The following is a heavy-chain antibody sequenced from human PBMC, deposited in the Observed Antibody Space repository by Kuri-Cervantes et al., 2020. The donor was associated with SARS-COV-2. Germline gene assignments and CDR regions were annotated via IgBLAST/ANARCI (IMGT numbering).Heavy chain of an antibody. CDR2: ISYDGSNK. J-gene: IGHJ4*02. CDR3: ARTLGEDIVVVPAATFDY. Sequence: GESLKISCAASGFTFSSYAMHWVRQAPGKGLEWVAVISYDGSNKYYADSVKGRFTISRDNSKNTLYLQMYSLRAEDTAVYYCARTLGEDIVVVPAATFDYWGQGTLVTVSS. CDR1: GFTFSSYA. D-gene: IGHD2-2*01. V-gene: IGHV3-30-3*01.